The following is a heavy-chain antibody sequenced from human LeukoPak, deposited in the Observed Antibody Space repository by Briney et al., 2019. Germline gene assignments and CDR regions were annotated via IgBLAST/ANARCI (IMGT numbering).Heavy chain of an antibody. V-gene: IGHV1-2*02. D-gene: IGHD2-2*01. J-gene: IGHJ4*02. CDR2: IDPNSGDT. CDR3: ARGRCVGSTNCYYLDY. CDR1: GYTFTGYY. Sequence: ASVKVSCKASGYTFTGYYMHWVRQAPGQGLEWMGWIDPNSGDTNYAQKFQGRVTMTRDTSISTAYMELSRLTSDDTAVYYCARGRCVGSTNCYYLDYWGQGTLVTVSS.